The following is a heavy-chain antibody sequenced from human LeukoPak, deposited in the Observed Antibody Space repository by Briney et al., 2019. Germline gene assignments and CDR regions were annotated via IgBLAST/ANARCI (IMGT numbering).Heavy chain of an antibody. Sequence: ASVKVSCKASGYTFTSYGISWVRQAPGQGLEWKGWISAYNGNTNYAQKLQGRVTMTTDTSTSTAYMELRSLRSDDTAVYYCARAKSSGLRFLEWLLSVFDYWGQGTLVTVSS. J-gene: IGHJ4*02. CDR1: GYTFTSYG. V-gene: IGHV1-18*01. CDR2: ISAYNGNT. D-gene: IGHD3-3*01. CDR3: ARAKSSGLRFLEWLLSVFDY.